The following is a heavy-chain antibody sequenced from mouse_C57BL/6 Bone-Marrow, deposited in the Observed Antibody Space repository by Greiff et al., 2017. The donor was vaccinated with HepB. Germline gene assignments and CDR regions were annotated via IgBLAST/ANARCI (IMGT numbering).Heavy chain of an antibody. CDR1: GFTFSSYA. CDR2: ISDGGSYT. V-gene: IGHV5-4*01. Sequence: EVQVVESGGGLVKPGGSLKLSCAASGFTFSSYAMSWVRQTPEKRLEWVATISDGGSYTYYPDNVKGRFTISRDNAKNNLYLQMGHLKSEDTAMYYCARDPRTWFAYWGQGTLVTVSA. J-gene: IGHJ3*01. CDR3: ARDPRTWFAY.